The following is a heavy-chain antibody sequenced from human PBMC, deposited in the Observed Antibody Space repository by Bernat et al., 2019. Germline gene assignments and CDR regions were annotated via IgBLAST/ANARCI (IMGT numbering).Heavy chain of an antibody. CDR1: GGSISSSNW. CDR3: ARESITIFGVVIYDAFDI. CDR2: IYHSGST. D-gene: IGHD3-3*01. Sequence: QVQLQESGPGLVKPSGTLSLTCAVSGGSISSSNWWSWVRQPPGKGLEGIGEIYHSGSTNYNPSLKSRVTISVDKSTNQFSLKLSSVTAADTAVYYCARESITIFGVVIYDAFDIWGQGTMVTVSS. V-gene: IGHV4-4*02. J-gene: IGHJ3*02.